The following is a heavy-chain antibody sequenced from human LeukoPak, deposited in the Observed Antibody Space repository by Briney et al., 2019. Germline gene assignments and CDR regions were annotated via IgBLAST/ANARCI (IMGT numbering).Heavy chain of an antibody. CDR3: ARSGSSGYYYGVDV. Sequence: SETLSLTCTVSGGSVSSGSYYWSWIRQPPGKGLEWIVYIYNSESTNYNPSLKSRVTISVGTSKNQFSLKLSSVTAADTAVYYCARSGSSGYYYGVDVWGQGTTVTVSS. D-gene: IGHD6-6*01. CDR2: IYNSEST. CDR1: GGSVSSGSYY. V-gene: IGHV4-61*01. J-gene: IGHJ6*02.